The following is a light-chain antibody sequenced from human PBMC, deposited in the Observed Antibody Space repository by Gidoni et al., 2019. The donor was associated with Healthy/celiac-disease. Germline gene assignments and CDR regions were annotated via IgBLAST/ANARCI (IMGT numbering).Light chain of an antibody. V-gene: IGKV1-5*03. CDR1: QSISSW. Sequence: DIQLTQSPSTLSASVGDRVTITCRASQSISSWLAWYQHQPGKAPKLLIYKASSLESGVPSRFSGSGSGTEFNLTISSLQPDDFATYYCQQYNSYSRTFGQGTKVEIK. J-gene: IGKJ1*01. CDR2: KAS. CDR3: QQYNSYSRT.